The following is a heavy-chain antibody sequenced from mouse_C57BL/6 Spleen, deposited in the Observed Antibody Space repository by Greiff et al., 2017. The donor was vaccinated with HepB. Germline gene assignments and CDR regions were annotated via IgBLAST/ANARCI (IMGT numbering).Heavy chain of an antibody. Sequence: DVKLQESGPGLVKPSQSLSLTCSVPGYSITSGYYWNWIRQFPGNKLEWMGYISYDGSNNYNPSLKNRISITRDTSKNQFFLKLNSVTTEDTATYYCARERVSPCMDYWGQGTSVTVSS. J-gene: IGHJ4*01. CDR3: ARERVSPCMDY. V-gene: IGHV3-6*01. D-gene: IGHD2-2*01. CDR2: ISYDGSN. CDR1: GYSITSGYY.